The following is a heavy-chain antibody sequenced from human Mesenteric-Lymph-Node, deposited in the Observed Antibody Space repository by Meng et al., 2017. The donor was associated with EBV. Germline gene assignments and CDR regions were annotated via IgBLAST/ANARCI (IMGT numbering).Heavy chain of an antibody. CDR2: INHSGNT. V-gene: IGHV4-34*01. CDR3: ARGPNYWYFDL. CDR1: GGSFSGYY. Sequence: QVQLQQWGAGLLKPSETLSLACAVYGGSFSGYYWSWIRQPPGKGLEWIGEINHSGNTNYNPSLKSRVTISVDTSKNQLSLKLSSVTAADTAVYYCARGPNYWYFDLWGRGTLVTVSS. J-gene: IGHJ2*01.